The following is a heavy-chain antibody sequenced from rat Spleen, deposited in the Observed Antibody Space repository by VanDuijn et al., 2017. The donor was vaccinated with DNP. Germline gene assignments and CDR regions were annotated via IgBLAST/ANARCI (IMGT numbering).Heavy chain of an antibody. CDR2: ISSGGTT. CDR1: GFSLTSNG. D-gene: IGHD1-7*01. CDR3: TRDMTY. V-gene: IGHV2S12*01. Sequence: QVQLKESGPGLVQPSQILSLTCTVSGFSLTSNGVIWVRQPPGKGLEWIAAISSGGTTYYNSTLKSRLSISRDTSKSQVFLKMNSLETEDTAIYFCTRDMTYWGQGVMVTVSS. J-gene: IGHJ2*01.